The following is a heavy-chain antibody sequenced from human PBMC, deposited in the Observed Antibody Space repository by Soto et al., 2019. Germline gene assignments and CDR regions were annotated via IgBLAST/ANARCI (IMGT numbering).Heavy chain of an antibody. CDR2: INVSGALT. CDR3: PKDTQWLATYSAS. V-gene: IGHV3-23*01. Sequence: GGSLRLSCAASGFPFDAHGMAWVRQSPGKGLQWVSSINVSGALTYYIESVKGRFTISRDNSEHSLYLQMNNLEADDTAIYYCPKDTQWLATYSASWGPGTLVTVS. D-gene: IGHD6-19*01. CDR1: GFPFDAHG. J-gene: IGHJ5*02.